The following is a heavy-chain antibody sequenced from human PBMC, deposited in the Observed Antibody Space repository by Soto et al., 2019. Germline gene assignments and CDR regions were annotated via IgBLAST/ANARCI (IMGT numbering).Heavy chain of an antibody. J-gene: IGHJ1*01. CDR3: AIQDCTNDVCLEAAVTVGGALES. D-gene: IGHD2-8*01. V-gene: IGHV3-74*01. Sequence: EVQLVQSGGGLAQPGKSLRLSCAASGFTFRKFWMHWVRQVPGKGPVWVSYISSDGTTTDYADSGKGRFTISRDNAKDTMYLQMDSLRAGDTAVYYCAIQDCTNDVCLEAAVTVGGALESWGQGTLVTVSS. CDR2: ISSDGTTT. CDR1: GFTFRKFW.